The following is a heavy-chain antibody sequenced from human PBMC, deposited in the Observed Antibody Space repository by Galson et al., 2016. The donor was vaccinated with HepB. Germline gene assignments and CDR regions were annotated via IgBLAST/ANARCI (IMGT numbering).Heavy chain of an antibody. CDR1: GYTFTNYP. CDR3: VRDPVSGWAPSDY. Sequence: SVKVSCKASGYTFTNYPINWVRQAPGQRLEWMGWISTGNDETKYAQNFQGRATFTKDTSASTAYMELNSLRSEDTAVYYCVRDPVSGWAPSDYWGQGTLVTVSS. V-gene: IGHV1-3*04. J-gene: IGHJ4*02. D-gene: IGHD6-19*01. CDR2: ISTGNDET.